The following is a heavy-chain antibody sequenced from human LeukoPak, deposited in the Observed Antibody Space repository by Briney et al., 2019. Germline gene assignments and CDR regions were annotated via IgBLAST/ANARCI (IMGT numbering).Heavy chain of an antibody. V-gene: IGHV5-51*01. CDR3: ARRSSSWHY. D-gene: IGHD6-13*01. CDR2: IFPDDSET. J-gene: IGHJ4*02. CDR1: GYTFTNYW. Sequence: GESLKISCKGSGYTFTNYWIAWVRQMPGKGLEWMGIIFPDDSETRYSPSFQGQVTISADKSISTAYLQWTSLKASDTAMYYCARRSSSWHYWGQGTLVTVSS.